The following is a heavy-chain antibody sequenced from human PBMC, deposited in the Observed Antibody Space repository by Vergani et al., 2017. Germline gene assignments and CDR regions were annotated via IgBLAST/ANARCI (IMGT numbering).Heavy chain of an antibody. CDR3: ARDSWTSELRGVYWFDT. CDR2: VYPSGTT. J-gene: IGHJ5*02. V-gene: IGHV4-61*02. Sequence: QVQLQEWGPGLVKPSETLSLICSVSGVSMQSGSFYWTWIRQTAERRLEWMGRVYPSGTTNYNPSLKSRVTLSVDTSKNQLSLRMTSVTAADTAVYYCARDSWTSELRGVYWFDTWGQGTLVSVSS. CDR1: GVSMQSGSFY. D-gene: IGHD3-10*01.